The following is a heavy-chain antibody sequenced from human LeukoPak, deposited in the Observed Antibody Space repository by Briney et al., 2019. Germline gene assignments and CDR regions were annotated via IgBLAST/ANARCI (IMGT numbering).Heavy chain of an antibody. CDR2: IYYSGST. D-gene: IGHD3/OR15-3a*01. CDR1: GGSISSYY. V-gene: IGHV4-59*01. J-gene: IGHJ2*01. Sequence: SETLSLTCTVSGGSISSYYWSWIRQPPGKGLEWLGYIYYSGSTNYNPSLKSRVTISIDTSKNQFSLKLSSVTAADTAVYYCARGSPSRTGLYFDLWGRGTLVTVSS. CDR3: ARGSPSRTGLYFDL.